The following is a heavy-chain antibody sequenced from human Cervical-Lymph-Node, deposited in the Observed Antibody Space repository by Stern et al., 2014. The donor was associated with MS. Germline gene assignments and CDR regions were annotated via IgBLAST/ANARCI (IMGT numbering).Heavy chain of an antibody. CDR3: ARGVVSNRAAATLHNLFDP. Sequence: VQLVQSGAEVKKPGSSVNVSCKASGGTFDSSYAITWMRQAPGQGLEWMGRIIPILGLPKYAKKFPGRVPITADPTTSTAYMELSSLRSEDTAVYYCARGVVSNRAAATLHNLFDPWGRGTLVTVSS. CDR1: GGTFDSSYA. J-gene: IGHJ5*02. CDR2: IIPILGLP. D-gene: IGHD2-15*01. V-gene: IGHV1-69*09.